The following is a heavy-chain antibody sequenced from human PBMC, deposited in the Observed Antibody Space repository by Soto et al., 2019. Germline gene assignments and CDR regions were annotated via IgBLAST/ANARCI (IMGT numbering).Heavy chain of an antibody. D-gene: IGHD5-18*01. CDR3: AREGYNYGLYYYGMDV. Sequence: SETLSLTCTVSGGSISSYYWRWIRQPPGKGLEWIGYIYYTGSTNYNSSLKNRVTISVDTSKNQFSLKLNSVTAADTAVYYCAREGYNYGLYYYGMDVWGQGTTVT. CDR1: GGSISSYY. J-gene: IGHJ6*02. V-gene: IGHV4-59*01. CDR2: IYYTGST.